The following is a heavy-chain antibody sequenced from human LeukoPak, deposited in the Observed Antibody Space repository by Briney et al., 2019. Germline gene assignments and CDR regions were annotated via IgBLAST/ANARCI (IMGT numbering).Heavy chain of an antibody. CDR2: INPNSGGT. CDR3: ARATGTQSETNFDY. CDR1: GYTFSGYY. V-gene: IGHV1-2*02. D-gene: IGHD1-1*01. Sequence: ASVKFSCKASGYTFSGYYMHWVRQARGQGLEWMGWINPNSGGTNYAQKFQGRVTMTRDTSISTAYMELSRLRSDDTAVYYCARATGTQSETNFDYWGQGTLVTVSS. J-gene: IGHJ4*02.